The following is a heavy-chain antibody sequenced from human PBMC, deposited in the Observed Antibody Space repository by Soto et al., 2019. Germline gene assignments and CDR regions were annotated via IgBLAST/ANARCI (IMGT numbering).Heavy chain of an antibody. CDR2: ISYDGSNK. CDR1: GFTFSSYG. J-gene: IGHJ6*02. CDR3: AKSIYGSGSYSSLGYYGMDV. V-gene: IGHV3-30*18. D-gene: IGHD3-10*01. Sequence: GGSLRLSCAASGFTFSSYGMHWVRQAPGKGLEWVAVISYDGSNKYYADSVKGRFTISRDNSKNTLYLQMNSLRAEDTAVYYCAKSIYGSGSYSSLGYYGMDVWGQGTTVTVSS.